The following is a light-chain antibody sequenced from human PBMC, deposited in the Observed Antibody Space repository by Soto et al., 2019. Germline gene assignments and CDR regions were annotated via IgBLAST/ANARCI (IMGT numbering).Light chain of an antibody. CDR1: QSVFSS. CDR3: QQYHNWPA. V-gene: IGKV3-15*01. Sequence: IVMTQSPATLSVSPGERATLSCRASQSVFSSLAWYQQKPGQAPRLLIYGAATRATGVPARFSGSGSGTEFTLTISSLQSEDSAIYYCQQYHNWPAFGQGTTVEVK. J-gene: IGKJ1*01. CDR2: GAA.